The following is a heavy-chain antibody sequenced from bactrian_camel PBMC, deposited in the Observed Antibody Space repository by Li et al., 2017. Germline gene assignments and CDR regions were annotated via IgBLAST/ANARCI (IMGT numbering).Heavy chain of an antibody. CDR1: GDTIGRYC. CDR2: IESDGST. D-gene: IGHD5*01. CDR3: LSSLGSDEGY. Sequence: VQLVESGGGSVQVGGSLRLSCVASGDTIGRYCMGWFRQIPDKEREAVAGIESDGSTSYANSVKGRFTISRDNAKNTLYLQLNSLQTEDTAMYYCLSSLGSDEGYWGQGTQVTVS. V-gene: IGHV3S55*01. J-gene: IGHJ4*01.